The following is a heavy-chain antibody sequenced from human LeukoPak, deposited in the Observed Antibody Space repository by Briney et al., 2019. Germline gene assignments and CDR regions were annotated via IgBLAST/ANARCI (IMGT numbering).Heavy chain of an antibody. CDR3: VALGDRIY. CDR2: ISAAGDT. J-gene: IGHJ4*02. V-gene: IGHV3-13*01. CDR1: GFSFSSYD. D-gene: IGHD2-21*02. Sequence: GGSLRLSCAASGFSFSSYDMHWVRQATGKGLEWVSAISAAGDTYYLDSVKGRFTISRENAKNSLYLQMNSLRAGDTAVYYCVALGDRIYWGQGTLVTVSS.